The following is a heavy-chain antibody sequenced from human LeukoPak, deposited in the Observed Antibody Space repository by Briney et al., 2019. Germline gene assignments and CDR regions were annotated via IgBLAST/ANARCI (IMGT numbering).Heavy chain of an antibody. D-gene: IGHD1-26*01. CDR3: AKDRKTILGATDFDY. CDR2: ISDSGGST. Sequence: GRSLRLSCAASEFTFNSYAMSWVRQAPGKGLEWVSAISDSGGSTFYADSVKGRFTISRDNSKNTLYLQMNSLRAEDTAVYYCAKDRKTILGATDFDYWGQGTLVTVSS. J-gene: IGHJ4*02. CDR1: EFTFNSYA. V-gene: IGHV3-23*01.